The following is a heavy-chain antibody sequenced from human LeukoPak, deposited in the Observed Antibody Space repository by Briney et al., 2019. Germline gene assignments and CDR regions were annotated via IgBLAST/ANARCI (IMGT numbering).Heavy chain of an antibody. D-gene: IGHD1-7*01. J-gene: IGHJ4*02. V-gene: IGHV4-4*02. CDR1: GGSISSSNW. Sequence: SETLSLTCAVSGGSISSSNWWSWVRQPPGKGLEWIGEIYHSGSTNYNPSLKSRVTISVDKSKNQFSLKLSSVTAADTAIYYCARGPGGTTGEAFDYWGQGTLVTVSS. CDR3: ARGPGGTTGEAFDY. CDR2: IYHSGST.